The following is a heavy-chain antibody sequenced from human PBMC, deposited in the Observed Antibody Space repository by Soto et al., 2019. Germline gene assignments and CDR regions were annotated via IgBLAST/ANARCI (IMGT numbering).Heavy chain of an antibody. J-gene: IGHJ3*02. V-gene: IGHV3-23*01. CDR2: ISGSGGST. CDR3: ASSGGGPRDAFDI. D-gene: IGHD6-19*01. CDR1: GFTFSSYA. Sequence: GGSLRLSCAASGFTFSSYAMSWVRQAPGKGLEWVSAISGSGGSTYYADSVKGRFTISRDNSKNTLYLQMNSLRAEDTAVYYCASSGGGPRDAFDIWGQGTMVTVSS.